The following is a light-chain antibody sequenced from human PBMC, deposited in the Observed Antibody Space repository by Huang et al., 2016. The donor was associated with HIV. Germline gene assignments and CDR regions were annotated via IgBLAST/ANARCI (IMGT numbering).Light chain of an antibody. V-gene: IGKV3-15*01. CDR3: QQYNDFRST. CDR2: AAS. CDR1: QIVSSH. J-gene: IGKJ3*01. Sequence: ETVMTQSPVTLSVSPGDRASLSCRSSQIVSSHLAWYQQKPGQAPRLLIYAASTRATGAPARFSGSGAGTEFTLTISTLRSEDSAVYYCQQYNDFRSTFGPGTRVEIK.